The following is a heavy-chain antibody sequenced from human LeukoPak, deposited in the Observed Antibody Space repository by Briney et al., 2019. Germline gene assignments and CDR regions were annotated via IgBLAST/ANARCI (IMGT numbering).Heavy chain of an antibody. D-gene: IGHD6-13*01. CDR2: ISGSGAST. CDR1: GFTFNYYA. CDR3: AKPIAAAAHTGDY. Sequence: AGGSLRLSCAASGFTFNYYAMSWVRQAPGKGLEWVSSISGSGASTYYADSVRGRFTISRDNSKNTLYLQMNSLRAEDTAVYYCAKPIAAAAHTGDYWGQGTLVTVSS. J-gene: IGHJ4*02. V-gene: IGHV3-23*01.